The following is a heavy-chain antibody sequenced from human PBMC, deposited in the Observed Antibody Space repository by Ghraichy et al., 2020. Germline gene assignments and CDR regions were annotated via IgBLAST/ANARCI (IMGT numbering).Heavy chain of an antibody. CDR1: GFTFSNYN. CDR2: ISSGSGFI. CDR3: ARVAVTGSKYYYYYMDV. D-gene: IGHD1-1*01. J-gene: IGHJ6*03. Sequence: GGSLRLSCATSGFTFSNYNMNWVRQAPGKGLEWVSSISSGSGFIYYSDSVKGRFTISRDNADSRDNAGNSLYLQMDSLRAEDTAVYYCARVAVTGSKYYYYYMDVWGKGTTVTVSS. V-gene: IGHV3-21*06.